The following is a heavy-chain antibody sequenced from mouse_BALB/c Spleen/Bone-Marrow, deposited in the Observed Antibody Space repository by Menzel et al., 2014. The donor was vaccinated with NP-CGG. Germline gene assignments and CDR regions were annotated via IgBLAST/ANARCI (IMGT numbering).Heavy chain of an antibody. D-gene: IGHD3-1*01. CDR2: INYSGIT. V-gene: IGHV3-2*02. J-gene: IGHJ2*01. CDR1: GYSITSDYA. CDR3: ARSRAVYSDY. Sequence: EVHLVESGPGLVKPSQSLSLTCTVTGYSITSDYAWNWIRQFPGNELEWMGYINYSGITYYNPSLKSRISITRDTSKNQFFLQLNSVTTEDTATYYCARSRAVYSDYWGQGTTLTVSS.